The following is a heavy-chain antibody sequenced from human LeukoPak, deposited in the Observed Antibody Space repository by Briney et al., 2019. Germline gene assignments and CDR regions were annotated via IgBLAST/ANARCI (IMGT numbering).Heavy chain of an antibody. Sequence: PSETLSLTCTVSGGSISSSSYYWGWIRQPPGKGLEWIGSIYHSGSTYYNPSLKSRVTISVDTSKNQFSLKLSSVTAADTAVYYCASIYGSGTHPWGQGTLVTVSS. V-gene: IGHV4-39*07. D-gene: IGHD3-10*01. J-gene: IGHJ5*02. CDR2: IYHSGST. CDR1: GGSISSSSYY. CDR3: ASIYGSGTHP.